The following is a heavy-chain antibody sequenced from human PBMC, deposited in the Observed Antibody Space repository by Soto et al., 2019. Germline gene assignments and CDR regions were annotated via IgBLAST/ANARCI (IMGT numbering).Heavy chain of an antibody. CDR1: GYSFTSYW. Sequence: GEALKISCKGSGYSFTSYWIGWGRQMPGKGLEWMGIIYPGDSDTRYSPSFQGQVTISADKSISTAYLQWSSLKASDTAMYYCARTTLTTENWFDPWGQGXLVTVSS. CDR2: IYPGDSDT. V-gene: IGHV5-51*01. CDR3: ARTTLTTENWFDP. D-gene: IGHD4-4*01. J-gene: IGHJ5*02.